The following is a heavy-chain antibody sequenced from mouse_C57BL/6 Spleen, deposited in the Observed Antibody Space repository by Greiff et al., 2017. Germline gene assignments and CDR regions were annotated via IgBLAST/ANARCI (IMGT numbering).Heavy chain of an antibody. V-gene: IGHV2-6*01. J-gene: IGHJ4*01. CDR2: IWGVGST. CDR3: ARNQGDAMDY. Sequence: VQVVESGPGLVAPSQSLSITCTVSGFSLTSSGVDWVRQSPGKGLEWLGVIWGVGSTNYNSALKSRLSLSKDNSKSQVFLKMNSLQTDDTAMYYCARNQGDAMDYWGQGTSVTVSS. CDR1: GFSLTSSG.